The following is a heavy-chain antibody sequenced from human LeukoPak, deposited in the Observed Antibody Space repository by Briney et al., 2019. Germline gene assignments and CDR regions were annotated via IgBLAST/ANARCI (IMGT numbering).Heavy chain of an antibody. CDR1: GGSFSGYY. J-gene: IGHJ3*02. CDR2: INHSGST. CDR3: ASWHRQYDFWSGYYGAFDI. Sequence: PSETLSLTCAVYGGSFSGYYWSWIRQPPGKGLEWIGEINHSGSTNYNPSLKSRVTISVDTSKNQFSLKLSSVTAADTAVYYCASWHRQYDFWSGYYGAFDIWGQGTTVAVSS. D-gene: IGHD3-3*01. V-gene: IGHV4-34*01.